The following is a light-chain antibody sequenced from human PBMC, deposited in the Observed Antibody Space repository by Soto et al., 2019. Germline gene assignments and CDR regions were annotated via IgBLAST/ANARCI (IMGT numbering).Light chain of an antibody. CDR1: QSLVDSA. J-gene: IGKJ2*01. V-gene: IGKV2D-29*01. CDR2: EVS. Sequence: EIVLTQTPISLSVTPGQPAAISCKSSQSLVDSAWYLQRPGQPPQVLISEVSKRFSGVSDRFSGSGSGTDFTLEIRRVEAEDVGVYYCMQTVQLPYTYGQVTRLEIK. CDR3: MQTVQLPYT.